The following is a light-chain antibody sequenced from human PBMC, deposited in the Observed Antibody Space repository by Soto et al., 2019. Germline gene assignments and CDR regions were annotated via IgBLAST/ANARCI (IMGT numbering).Light chain of an antibody. V-gene: IGLV2-14*01. CDR2: DVS. CDR1: SSDVGGYNY. CDR3: SSYTSSSTYV. J-gene: IGLJ1*01. Sequence: QSALTQPASVSGSPGQSITISCTGTSSDVGGYNYVSWYQQHPGKAPKLMSYDVSNRPSGVSNRFSGSKSGNTASLTISGLQAEDEADYYCSSYTSSSTYVFRTGTKLTVL.